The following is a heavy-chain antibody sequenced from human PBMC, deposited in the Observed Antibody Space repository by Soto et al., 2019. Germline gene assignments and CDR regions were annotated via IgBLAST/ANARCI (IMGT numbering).Heavy chain of an antibody. J-gene: IGHJ4*02. CDR1: GFTFSSYE. D-gene: IGHD6-19*01. Sequence: PGGSLRLSCAASGFTFSSYEMHWVRQATGKGLEWVSAIGTAGDTYYPGSVKGRFTISRENAKNSLYLQMNSLRAEDTAVYYCARSGYSSGWYWDYWGQGTLVTVSS. CDR2: IGTAGDT. CDR3: ARSGYSSGWYWDY. V-gene: IGHV3-13*01.